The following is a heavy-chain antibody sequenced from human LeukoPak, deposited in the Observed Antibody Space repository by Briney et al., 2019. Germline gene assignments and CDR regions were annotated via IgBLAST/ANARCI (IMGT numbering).Heavy chain of an antibody. V-gene: IGHV3-23*01. CDR2: ISGSGGST. Sequence: AGGSLRLSCAASGFTFSSYAMSWVRQAPGKGLEWVSAISGSGGSTYYADSVKGRFTISRDNSKNTLYLQMNSLRAEDTAVYYCAKNMVRGVIINAEYFQHWGQGTLVTVSS. J-gene: IGHJ1*01. CDR3: AKNMVRGVIINAEYFQH. CDR1: GFTFSSYA. D-gene: IGHD3-10*01.